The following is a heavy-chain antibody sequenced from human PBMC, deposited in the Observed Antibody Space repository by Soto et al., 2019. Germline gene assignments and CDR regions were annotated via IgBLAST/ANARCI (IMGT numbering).Heavy chain of an antibody. CDR1: GYRFIDYG. J-gene: IGHJ6*02. V-gene: IGHV1-18*01. CDR2: ISDYNGNT. D-gene: IGHD3-10*01. CDR3: AREGYYSGSGTYSPPRYYGMDA. Sequence: QVRLEQSGAEVKQPGASVKVSCKASGYRFIDYGITWVRQAPGQGLEWMGWISDYNGNTHYGKKFQGRVTMTTDTSTRTAYMELKSLRSADTAVYFCAREGYYSGSGTYSPPRYYGMDAWGQGTTVTVSS.